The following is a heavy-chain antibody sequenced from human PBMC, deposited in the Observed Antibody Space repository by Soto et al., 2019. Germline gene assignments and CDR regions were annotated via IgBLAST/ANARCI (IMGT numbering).Heavy chain of an antibody. V-gene: IGHV4-39*01. CDR3: ARQGRYYGSGSYYNNPNWFDP. D-gene: IGHD3-10*01. Sequence: SETLSLTCTVSGGSISSSSYYLGWIRQPPGKGLEWIGSIYYSGSTYYNPSLKSRVTISVDTSKNQFSLKLSSVTAADTAVYYCARQGRYYGSGSYYNNPNWFDPWGQGTLVTVSS. J-gene: IGHJ5*02. CDR2: IYYSGST. CDR1: GGSISSSSYY.